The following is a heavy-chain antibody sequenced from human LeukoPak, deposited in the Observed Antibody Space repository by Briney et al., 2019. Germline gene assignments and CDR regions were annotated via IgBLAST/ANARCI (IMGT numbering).Heavy chain of an antibody. CDR2: ISGSGGST. V-gene: IGHV3-23*01. CDR3: AKVEYYDYVWGSYRYYFDY. D-gene: IGHD3-16*02. Sequence: SGGSLRLSCAASGFTFSSYAMSWARQAPGKGLEWVSAISGSGGSTYYADSVKGRFTISRDNSKKTLYLQMNSLRAEDTAVYYCAKVEYYDYVWGSYRYYFDYWGQGTLVTVSS. J-gene: IGHJ4*02. CDR1: GFTFSSYA.